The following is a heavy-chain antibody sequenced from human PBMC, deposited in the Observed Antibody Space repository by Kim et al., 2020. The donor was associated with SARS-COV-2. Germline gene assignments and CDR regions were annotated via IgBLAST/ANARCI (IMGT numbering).Heavy chain of an antibody. CDR3: AVAAAGSRCGY. V-gene: IGHV5-10-1*01. Sequence: GESLKISCKGSGYSFTSNWISWVRQVPGKGLEWMGRIDPGDSYTNYSPSFQGHVTISADKSISTAYLQWSSLKASDTAIYYCAVAAAGSRCGYWGQGTLVTVSS. D-gene: IGHD6-13*01. CDR2: IDPGDSYT. J-gene: IGHJ4*02. CDR1: GYSFTSNW.